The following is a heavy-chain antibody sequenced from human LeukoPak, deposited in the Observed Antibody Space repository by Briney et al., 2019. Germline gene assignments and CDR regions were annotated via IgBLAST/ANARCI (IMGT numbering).Heavy chain of an antibody. J-gene: IGHJ4*02. CDR2: ISYDGSNK. D-gene: IGHD6-13*01. Sequence: GRSLRLSCAASGFTFSSYAMHWVRQAPGKGLEWVAVISYDGSNKYYADSVKGRFTISRDNSKNTLYLQMNSLRAEDTAVYYCTTDLGAAAGGVCFDYWGQGTLVTVSS. CDR1: GFTFSSYA. V-gene: IGHV3-30-3*01. CDR3: TTDLGAAAGGVCFDY.